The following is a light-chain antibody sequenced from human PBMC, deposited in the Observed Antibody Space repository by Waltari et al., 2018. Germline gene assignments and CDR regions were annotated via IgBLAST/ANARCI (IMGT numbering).Light chain of an antibody. CDR2: GAP. CDR1: ESVNYNY. V-gene: IGKV3-20*01. J-gene: IGKJ1*01. CDR3: QRYGDSSEWA. Sequence: EIMLTQSPGPLSLSPGERVSPSCRASESVNYNYLAWYQHKPGQAPRRLIYGAPTRAAGIPDRCSGGGSGTDVTRTVRRLEPDEFALYDGQRYGDSSEWAFGQGAKVEIK.